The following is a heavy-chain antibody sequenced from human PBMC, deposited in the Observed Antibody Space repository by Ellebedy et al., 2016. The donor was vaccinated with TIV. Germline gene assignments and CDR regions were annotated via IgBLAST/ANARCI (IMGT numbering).Heavy chain of an antibody. CDR1: GFVLDDYS. Sequence: PGGSLRLSFATSGFVLDDYSMHWVRKAPGKGWEGVSRISWNSNTIAYAGSVKGRFTISRDNAKSSLFLQMNGLRVEDTALYYCAKARMRLYDGLEVWGQGTMVT. J-gene: IGHJ3*01. CDR3: AKARMRLYDGLEV. V-gene: IGHV3-9*01. CDR2: ISWNSNTI.